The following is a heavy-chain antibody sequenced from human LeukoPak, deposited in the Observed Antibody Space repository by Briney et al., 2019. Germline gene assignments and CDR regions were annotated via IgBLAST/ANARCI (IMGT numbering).Heavy chain of an antibody. V-gene: IGHV4-59*01. CDR1: GGSINNYY. Sequence: SETLSLTCTVSGGSINNYYWSWIRQPPGKGMEDIGHIYYSGFTNYNPSLKSRVTMSVDTTKNQFSLKLSSVTAADTAVYYCARYGSSSLRAGYYYYMDVWGKGTTVTVSS. D-gene: IGHD6-6*01. CDR2: IYYSGFT. CDR3: ARYGSSSLRAGYYYYMDV. J-gene: IGHJ6*03.